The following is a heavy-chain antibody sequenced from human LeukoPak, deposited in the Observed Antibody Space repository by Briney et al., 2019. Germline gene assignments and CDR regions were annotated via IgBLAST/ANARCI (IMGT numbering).Heavy chain of an antibody. CDR1: GFAFSTYW. J-gene: IGHJ4*02. V-gene: IGHV3-7*01. D-gene: IGHD3-3*01. CDR2: INQDGSVK. CDR3: TRDFVF. Sequence: GGSLRLSCAASGFAFSTYWMGWVRQAPGKGLEWVGNINQDGSVKHYVDPVRGRFTISRDNARNSVYLQMSALRVEDTAGYYCTRDFVFWGQGALVTASS.